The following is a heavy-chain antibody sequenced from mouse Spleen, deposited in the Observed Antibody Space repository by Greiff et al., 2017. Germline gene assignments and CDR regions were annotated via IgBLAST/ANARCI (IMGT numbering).Heavy chain of an antibody. CDR1: GFTFSSFG. CDR3: ARDGSSYETWFAY. D-gene: IGHD1-1*01. V-gene: IGHV5-17*02. CDR2: ISSGGGNT. Sequence: EVKLVESGGGLVQPGGSRKLSCAASGFTFSSFGMHWVRQAPEKGLEWVATISSGGGNTYYPDSVKGRFTISRDNARNTLYLQMSSLRSEDTAMYYCARDGSSYETWFAYWGQGTLVTVSA. J-gene: IGHJ3*01.